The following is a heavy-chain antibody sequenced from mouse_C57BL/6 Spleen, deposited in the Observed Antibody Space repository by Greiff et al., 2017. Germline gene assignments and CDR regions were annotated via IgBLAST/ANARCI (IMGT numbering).Heavy chain of an antibody. D-gene: IGHD3-2*02. CDR2: INPSSGYS. Sequence: QVQLQQSGAELAKPGASVKLSCKASGYSFTRYWLHWVKQRPGPGLEWIGYINPSSGYSKYNQQFKDKATVTADKSSSTAYMQLSSLTYEDSAVYDCARSGIRDDYAMDDWGQGTSVTVSS. CDR1: GYSFTRYW. CDR3: ARSGIRDDYAMDD. J-gene: IGHJ4*01. V-gene: IGHV1-7*01.